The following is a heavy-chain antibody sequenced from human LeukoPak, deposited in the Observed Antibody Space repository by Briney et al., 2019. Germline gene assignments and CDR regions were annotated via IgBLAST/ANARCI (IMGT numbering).Heavy chain of an antibody. D-gene: IGHD3-10*01. CDR3: ARPSLLWFGEIDY. V-gene: IGHV4-59*08. CDR2: IYYSGST. CDR1: GGSISSYY. Sequence: SETLSLTCTVSGGSISSYYWSWIRQPPGKGLEWIGYIYYSGSTNYNPSLKSRVTISVDTSKNQFSLKLSSVTAADTAVYYCARPSLLWFGEIDYWGQGTLVTVSS. J-gene: IGHJ4*02.